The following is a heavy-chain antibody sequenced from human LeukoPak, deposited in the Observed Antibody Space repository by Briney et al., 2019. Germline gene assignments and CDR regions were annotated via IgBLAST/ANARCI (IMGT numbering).Heavy chain of an antibody. CDR2: IYSGGST. CDR3: ARDDGDSSGQFDY. D-gene: IGHD3-22*01. J-gene: IGHJ4*02. CDR1: GFAVSSNY. V-gene: IGHV3-66*01. Sequence: GGSLRLSCAASGFAVSSNYMSWVRQAPGKGLEWVSVIYSGGSTYYADSVKGRFTISRDNSKNTLYLQMNSLRAEDTAVYYCARDDGDSSGQFDYWGQGTLVTVSS.